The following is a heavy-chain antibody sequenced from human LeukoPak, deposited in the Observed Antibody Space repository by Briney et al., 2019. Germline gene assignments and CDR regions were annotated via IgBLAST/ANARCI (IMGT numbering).Heavy chain of an antibody. Sequence: SGGSLRLSCAASGFTFSSYWMHWVRQAPGKGLVWVSRINSVGSSTSYADSVKGRFTISRDNAKNTLYLQMNSLRAEDTAVYYCARDNRGAYGSGSYSHYYYYGMDVWGQGTTVTVSS. J-gene: IGHJ6*02. V-gene: IGHV3-74*01. CDR1: GFTFSSYW. CDR2: INSVGSST. CDR3: ARDNRGAYGSGSYSHYYYYGMDV. D-gene: IGHD3-10*01.